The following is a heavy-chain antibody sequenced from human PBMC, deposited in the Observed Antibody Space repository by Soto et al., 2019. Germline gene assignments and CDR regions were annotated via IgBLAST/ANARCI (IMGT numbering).Heavy chain of an antibody. D-gene: IGHD6-13*01. CDR3: ARSGLAAADTFDY. V-gene: IGHV4-34*01. CDR2: INHSGST. Sequence: QVQLQQWGAGLLKPSETLSLTCAVYGGSFSGYYWSWIRQPPGKGLEWIGEINHSGSTNYNPSLKSRVXXSXDXXKNQFSLKLSSVTAADTAVYYCARSGLAAADTFDYWGQGTLVTVSS. J-gene: IGHJ4*02. CDR1: GGSFSGYY.